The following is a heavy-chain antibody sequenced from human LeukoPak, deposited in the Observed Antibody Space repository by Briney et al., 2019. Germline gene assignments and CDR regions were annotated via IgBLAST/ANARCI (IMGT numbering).Heavy chain of an antibody. CDR1: GFTFNTYS. D-gene: IGHD6-13*01. J-gene: IGHJ6*03. Sequence: GGSLRLSCAASGFTFNTYSMNWARQAPGKGLELVANIKQDRSEKYYVDSVKGRFTISRDNAENSLYLQMNSLRAEDTAVYYCARAAIAAARIYYYMDVWGKGTTVTVSS. CDR2: IKQDRSEK. V-gene: IGHV3-7*01. CDR3: ARAAIAAARIYYYMDV.